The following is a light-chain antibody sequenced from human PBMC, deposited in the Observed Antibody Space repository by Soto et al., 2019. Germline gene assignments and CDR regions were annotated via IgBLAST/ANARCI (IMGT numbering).Light chain of an antibody. CDR2: DTI. CDR1: TGAVTSGLY. J-gene: IGLJ2*01. Sequence: AVVTQEPSLTVSPGETVTLTCGSTTGAVTSGLYPYWFQQKPGQAPRTLIYDTIHKEPWTPARFSGSLLGGKAALTLSGAQPEDEAEYYCMLSYNAAGFFGGGTKLTVL. V-gene: IGLV7-46*01. CDR3: MLSYNAAGF.